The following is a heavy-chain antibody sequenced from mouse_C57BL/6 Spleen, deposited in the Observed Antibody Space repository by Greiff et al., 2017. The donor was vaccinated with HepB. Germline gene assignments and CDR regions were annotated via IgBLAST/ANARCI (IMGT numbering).Heavy chain of an antibody. CDR2: ISDGGSYT. J-gene: IGHJ3*01. Sequence: EVKLMESGGGLVKPGGSLKLSCAASGFTFSSYAMSWVRQTPEKRLEWVATISDGGSYTYYPDNVKGRFTISRDNAKNNLYLQMSHLKSEDTAMYYCASHTGTWFAYWGQGTLVTVSA. CDR3: ASHTGTWFAY. CDR1: GFTFSSYA. D-gene: IGHD4-1*01. V-gene: IGHV5-4*03.